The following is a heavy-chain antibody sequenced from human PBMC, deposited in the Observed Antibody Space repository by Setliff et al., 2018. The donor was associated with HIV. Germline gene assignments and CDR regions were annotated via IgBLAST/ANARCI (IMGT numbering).Heavy chain of an antibody. D-gene: IGHD6-6*01. V-gene: IGHV1-18*01. CDR3: ARDRERGQYSRSAVGGYYYYYMDV. Sequence: ASVKVSCKASGFSFTNYGISWVRQAPGQGLEWIGWISAYNGNTTYAQNFQGRVTLTRDTSTSTVYMELSRLKSEDTAVYYCARDRERGQYSRSAVGGYYYYYMDVWGKGTTVTVSS. CDR2: ISAYNGNT. J-gene: IGHJ6*03. CDR1: GFSFTNYG.